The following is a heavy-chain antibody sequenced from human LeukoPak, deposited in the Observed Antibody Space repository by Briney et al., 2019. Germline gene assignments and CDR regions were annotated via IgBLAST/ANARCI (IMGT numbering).Heavy chain of an antibody. CDR1: GFTFSSYS. V-gene: IGHV3-48*01. D-gene: IGHD3-9*01. CDR2: ISSSSSTI. CDR3: ARALRYFDWLSTSPKYNWFDP. J-gene: IGHJ5*02. Sequence: GGSLRLSCAASGFTFSSYSMNWVRQAPGKGLEWVSYISSSSSTIYYADSVKGRFTISRDNAKNSLYLQMNSLRAEDTAVYYCARALRYFDWLSTSPKYNWFDPWGQGTLVTVSS.